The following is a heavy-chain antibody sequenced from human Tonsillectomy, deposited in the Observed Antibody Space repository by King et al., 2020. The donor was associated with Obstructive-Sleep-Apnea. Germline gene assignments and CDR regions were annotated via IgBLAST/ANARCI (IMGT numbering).Heavy chain of an antibody. CDR1: GFTVSDNY. CDR3: AGREWFGELREY. Sequence: VQLVESGGGLVQPGGSLRLSCAASGFTVSDNYMSWVRQAPGKGLEWVSVVYSGGTTHYADSVKGRFIISRDNSKNTLYLQMNSLRAKDTAVYYCAGREWFGELREYWGQGTLVTVSS. J-gene: IGHJ4*02. CDR2: VYSGGTT. D-gene: IGHD3-10*01. V-gene: IGHV3-66*04.